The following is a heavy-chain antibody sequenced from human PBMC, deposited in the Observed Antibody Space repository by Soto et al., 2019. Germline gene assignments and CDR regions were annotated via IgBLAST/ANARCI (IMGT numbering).Heavy chain of an antibody. D-gene: IGHD3-10*01. CDR2: ISAYNGNT. J-gene: IGHJ4*02. V-gene: IGHV1-18*01. Sequence: QVHLVQSGAEVKKPGASVKVSCKASGYIFTTYGISWVRKAPGQGLEWMGWISAYNGNTNYAQKFQGRVTMTTDAATNTAYMELRSLRSDDTAVYYCARFAMVRPNDYWGQGTLVTVSS. CDR1: GYIFTTYG. CDR3: ARFAMVRPNDY.